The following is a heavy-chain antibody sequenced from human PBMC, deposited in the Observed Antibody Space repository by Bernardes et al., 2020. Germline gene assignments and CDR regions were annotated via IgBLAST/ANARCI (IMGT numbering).Heavy chain of an antibody. CDR2: VIYGGDT. CDR3: ARPQSGTSNGAWFDP. Sequence: SETLSLTCSVSGGSISRGNYYWAWIRQPPGKGLEWIGSVIYGGDTFHNPSLKSRVTMFIDTSKSRFFLILNSVTAADTALYYCARPQSGTSNGAWFDPWGQGALVTVSS. V-gene: IGHV4-39*01. CDR1: GGSISRGNYY. D-gene: IGHD2-15*01. J-gene: IGHJ5*02.